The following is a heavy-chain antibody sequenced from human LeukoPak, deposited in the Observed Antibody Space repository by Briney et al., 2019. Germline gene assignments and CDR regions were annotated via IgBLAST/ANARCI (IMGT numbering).Heavy chain of an antibody. CDR3: ARVISSWYSFAY. V-gene: IGHV1-18*01. D-gene: IGHD6-13*01. J-gene: IGHJ4*02. Sequence: ASVKVSCKASGYTFTSYGISWVRQAPGQGLEWMGWISAYNGNTNYAQKFQGRVTMTRDTSISTAYMELSRLRSDDTAVYYCARVISSWYSFAYWGQGTLVTVSS. CDR1: GYTFTSYG. CDR2: ISAYNGNT.